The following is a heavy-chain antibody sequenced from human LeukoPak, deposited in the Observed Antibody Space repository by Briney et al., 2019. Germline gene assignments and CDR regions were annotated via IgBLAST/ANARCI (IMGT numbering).Heavy chain of an antibody. Sequence: ASVKVSCKASGYTFTSYAMHWVRQAPGQRLEWMGWINAGNGNTKYSQKFQGRDTITRDTSASTAYMELSSLRSEDTAVYYCARGLYGSGWAEYFQNWGQGTLVTVSS. V-gene: IGHV1-3*01. J-gene: IGHJ1*01. CDR3: ARGLYGSGWAEYFQN. CDR1: GYTFTSYA. CDR2: INAGNGNT. D-gene: IGHD6-19*01.